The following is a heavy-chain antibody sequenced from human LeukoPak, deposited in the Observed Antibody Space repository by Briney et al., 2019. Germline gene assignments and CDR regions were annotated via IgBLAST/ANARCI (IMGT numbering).Heavy chain of an antibody. D-gene: IGHD6-19*01. J-gene: IGHJ4*02. Sequence: SETLSLTCAVYGGSFSGYYWSWIRQPPGKGLEWIGEINHSGSTNYNPSLKSRVTISVDTSKNQFSLKLSSVTAADTAVYYCARTRLTVAGGRPFDYWGQGTLVTVSS. CDR1: GGSFSGYY. CDR3: ARTRLTVAGGRPFDY. V-gene: IGHV4-34*01. CDR2: INHSGST.